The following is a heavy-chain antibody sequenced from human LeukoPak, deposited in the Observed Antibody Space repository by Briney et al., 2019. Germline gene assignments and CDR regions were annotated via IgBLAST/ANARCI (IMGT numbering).Heavy chain of an antibody. CDR3: ARWCSTSCYQFDY. D-gene: IGHD2-2*01. CDR1: GFTFSNYA. V-gene: IGHV3-30-3*01. CDR2: ILYDGSNK. J-gene: IGHJ4*02. Sequence: PGGSLRLSCAASGFTFSNYAMHWVRQAPGKGLEWVTLILYDGSNKYYADSVKGRFTISRDNAKNSLYLQMNSLRAEDTAVYYCARWCSTSCYQFDYWGQGTLVTVSS.